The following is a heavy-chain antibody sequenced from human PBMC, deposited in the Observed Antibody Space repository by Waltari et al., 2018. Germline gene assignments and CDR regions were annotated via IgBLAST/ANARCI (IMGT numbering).Heavy chain of an antibody. Sequence: QLQLQESGPGLVKPSETLSLTCVVSGGSIISAAYYWGWVRQPPGKGLEFIGSMYYSARTYYTPSLKRRVTISVDTSQNQFSLRLSSVTASDTAVYYCARQDYYYVKGYFDLWGRGTLVTVSS. V-gene: IGHV4-39*01. CDR2: MYYSART. J-gene: IGHJ2*01. CDR1: GGSIISAAYY. CDR3: ARQDYYYVKGYFDL. D-gene: IGHD3-22*01.